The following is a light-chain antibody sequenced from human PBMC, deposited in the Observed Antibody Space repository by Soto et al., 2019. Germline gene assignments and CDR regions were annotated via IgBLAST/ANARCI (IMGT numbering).Light chain of an antibody. CDR2: EVN. CDR1: SSDVGDYNL. V-gene: IGLV2-23*02. Sequence: QSVLTQPASVSGSPGQSVTISCTGSSSDVGDYNLVSWYQHHPGKAPKLMIYEVNKRPSGLSSRFSGSKSGNTASLTISGLQAEDEADYYCSSYVSSPTSYVFGTGTKVTVL. J-gene: IGLJ1*01. CDR3: SSYVSSPTSYV.